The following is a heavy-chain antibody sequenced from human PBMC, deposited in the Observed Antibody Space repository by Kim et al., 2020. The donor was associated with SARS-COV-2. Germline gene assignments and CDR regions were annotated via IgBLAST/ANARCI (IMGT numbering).Heavy chain of an antibody. CDR1: GYTFTSYG. CDR2: ISAYNGNT. J-gene: IGHJ4*02. D-gene: IGHD3-3*02. V-gene: IGHV1-18*01. Sequence: ASVKVSCKASGYTFTSYGISWVRQAPGQGLEWMGWISAYNGNTNYAQKLQGRVTMTTDTSTSTAYMELRSLRSDDTAVYYCARDPFLEWLFGGPPDYWGQGTLGTGSS. CDR3: ARDPFLEWLFGGPPDY.